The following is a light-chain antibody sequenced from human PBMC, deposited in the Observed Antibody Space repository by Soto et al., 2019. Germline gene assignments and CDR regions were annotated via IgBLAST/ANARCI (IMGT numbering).Light chain of an antibody. CDR3: QQYGSSPPWT. V-gene: IGKV3-20*01. CDR1: QSVSSSY. CDR2: GAS. Sequence: IVLTQSPGTLSLSPGQRATLSCRASQSVSSSYLAWYQQKPGQAPRLLTYGASSRATGIPDRFSVSGSGTDFTLTISRLEPEDVAVYYCQQYGSSPPWTFGQGTKVAIK. J-gene: IGKJ1*01.